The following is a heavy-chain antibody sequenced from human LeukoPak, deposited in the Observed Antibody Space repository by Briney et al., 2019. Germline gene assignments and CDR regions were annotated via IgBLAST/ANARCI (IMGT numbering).Heavy chain of an antibody. CDR1: GGSISSYY. CDR3: ARGAALGTCDY. V-gene: IGHV4-59*01. Sequence: PSETLSLTCTVSGGSISSYYWTWIRQPPGKGLEWIGYIFYSGSTNYNPSLKSRVTMSVDTSKNQFSLNLTSVTAADTAVYYCARGAALGTCDYWGGGPRVTVSS. D-gene: IGHD3-3*02. J-gene: IGHJ4*02. CDR2: IFYSGST.